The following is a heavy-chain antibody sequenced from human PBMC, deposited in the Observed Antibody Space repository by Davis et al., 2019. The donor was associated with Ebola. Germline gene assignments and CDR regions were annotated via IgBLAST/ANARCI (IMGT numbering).Heavy chain of an antibody. V-gene: IGHV3-74*01. J-gene: IGHJ4*02. CDR1: GFTFSSYW. Sequence: HTGGSLRLSCAASGFTFSSYWMHWVRQAPGKGLVWVSRINSDGSSTFYADSVKGRFTISRDNSKNTLYLQMTSLRAEDTAVYYCARAEVFLVRGSALFVFWGRGTLVTVSS. CDR3: ARAEVFLVRGSALFVF. D-gene: IGHD6-6*01. CDR2: INSDGSST.